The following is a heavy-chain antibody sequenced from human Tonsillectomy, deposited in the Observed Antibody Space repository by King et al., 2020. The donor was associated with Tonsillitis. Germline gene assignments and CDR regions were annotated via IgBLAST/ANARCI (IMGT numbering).Heavy chain of an antibody. J-gene: IGHJ4*02. D-gene: IGHD2-21*02. Sequence: VQLVESGGGSVQPGGSLRLSCGASGFTFSTNWMGWVRQAPGKGLEWVANIKQEGSETYNVDSVKGRFTISRDNAKNSQYLQMDSLRVEDTAVYYCVRGPNFGDRSDYFDFWGQGTLVTVSS. CDR3: VRGPNFGDRSDYFDF. CDR2: IKQEGSET. CDR1: GFTFSTNW. V-gene: IGHV3-7*04.